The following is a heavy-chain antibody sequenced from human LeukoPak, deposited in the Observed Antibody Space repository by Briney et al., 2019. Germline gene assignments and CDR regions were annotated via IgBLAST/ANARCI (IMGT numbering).Heavy chain of an antibody. CDR1: GGTFSSYA. CDR2: IIPIFGTA. D-gene: IGHD6-19*01. CDR3: ARSSGWYEIFDY. J-gene: IGHJ4*02. Sequence: GASVKVSCKASGGTFSSYAISWVRQAPEQGLEWMGGIIPIFGTANYAQKFQGRVTITTDESTSTAYMELSSLRSEDTAVYYCARSSGWYEIFDYWGQGTLVTVSS. V-gene: IGHV1-69*05.